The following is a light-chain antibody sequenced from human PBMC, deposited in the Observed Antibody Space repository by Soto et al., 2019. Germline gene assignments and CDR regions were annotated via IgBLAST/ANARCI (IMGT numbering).Light chain of an antibody. CDR2: DAS. CDR1: QSVSSN. V-gene: IGKV3-20*01. Sequence: IVMTQSPGTLSVSPWERATLSCRASQSVSSNLAWYQQKPGQAPRLLISDASTRATGIPARFSGSGSGTDFTLTISRLEPEDFAVYYCQQYGSLSWTFGQGTKVDIK. CDR3: QQYGSLSWT. J-gene: IGKJ1*01.